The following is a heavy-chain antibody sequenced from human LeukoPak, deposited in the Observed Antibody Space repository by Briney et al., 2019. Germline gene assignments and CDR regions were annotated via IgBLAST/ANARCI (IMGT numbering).Heavy chain of an antibody. CDR2: FDPEDGET. J-gene: IGHJ4*02. CDR1: GYTLTELS. D-gene: IGHD3-9*01. CDR3: ATGRHYDILTGYGETFRGFDY. Sequence: ASVKVSCKVSGYTLTELSMHWVRQAPGKGLEWIGGFDPEDGETIYAQKFQGRVTMTEDTSTDTAYMELSSLRSEDTAVYYCATGRHYDILTGYGETFRGFDYWGQGTLVTVSS. V-gene: IGHV1-24*01.